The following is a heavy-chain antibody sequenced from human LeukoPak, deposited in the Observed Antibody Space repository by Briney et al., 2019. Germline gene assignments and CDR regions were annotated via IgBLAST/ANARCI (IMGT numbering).Heavy chain of an antibody. CDR2: IYYSGST. CDR1: GGSISSYY. CDR3: ARTVRGVIGY. V-gene: IGHV4-59*01. Sequence: SETLSLSCTVSGGSISSYYWSWIRQPPGKGLEWIGYIYYSGSTNYNPSLKSRVTISVDTSKNQFSPKLSSVTAADTAVYYCARTVRGVIGYWGQGTLVTVSS. D-gene: IGHD3-10*01. J-gene: IGHJ4*02.